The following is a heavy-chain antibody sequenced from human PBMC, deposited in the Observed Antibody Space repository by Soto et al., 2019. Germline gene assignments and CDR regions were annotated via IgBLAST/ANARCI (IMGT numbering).Heavy chain of an antibody. J-gene: IGHJ6*02. V-gene: IGHV1-18*04. D-gene: IGHD5-18*01. CDR2: ISAYNGNT. Sequence: ASVKVSCKASGYTFTSYGISWVRQAPGQGLEWMGWISAYNGNTNYAQKLQGRVTMTTDTSTCTAYMELRSLRSDDTAVYYCARELWRGYSYGRSFHGMDVWGQGTTVTVSS. CDR3: ARELWRGYSYGRSFHGMDV. CDR1: GYTFTSYG.